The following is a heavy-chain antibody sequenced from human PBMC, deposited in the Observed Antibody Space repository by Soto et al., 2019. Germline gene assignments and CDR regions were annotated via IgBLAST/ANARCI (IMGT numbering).Heavy chain of an antibody. D-gene: IGHD1-1*01. CDR2: INAGNGNT. Sequence: QVQLEQSGAEEKKPGASVKVSCRASGYTFSSYAMHWVRQAPGQRLEWMGWINAGNGNTKYSQNFQGRVTITRDTSASTGYMELSSLRSEDTAVYYCARTTDTSVDHWGQGTLVTVSS. J-gene: IGHJ4*02. CDR3: ARTTDTSVDH. CDR1: GYTFSSYA. V-gene: IGHV1-3*05.